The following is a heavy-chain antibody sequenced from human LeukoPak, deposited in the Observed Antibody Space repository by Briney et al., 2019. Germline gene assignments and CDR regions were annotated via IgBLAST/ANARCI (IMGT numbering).Heavy chain of an antibody. D-gene: IGHD5-12*01. V-gene: IGHV1-69*13. J-gene: IGHJ4*02. CDR3: ASGPPTDIVAGGGDYFDY. Sequence: SVKVSCKASGGTFSSYAISWVRQAPGQGLEWMGGIIPIFGTANYAQKFQGRVTITADESTSTAYMELSSLRSEDTAVYYCASGPPTDIVAGGGDYFDYWGQGTLVTVSS. CDR2: IIPIFGTA. CDR1: GGTFSSYA.